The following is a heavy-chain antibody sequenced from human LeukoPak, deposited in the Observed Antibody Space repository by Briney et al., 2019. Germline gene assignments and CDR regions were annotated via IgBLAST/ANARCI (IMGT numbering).Heavy chain of an antibody. CDR2: INPSGGST. CDR1: GYTFTSYY. J-gene: IGHJ4*02. D-gene: IGHD5-12*01. Sequence: ASVKVSCKASGYTFTSYYMHWVRQAPGQGLERMGIINPSGGSTSYAQKFQGRVTMTRDTSTSTVYMELSSLRSEDTAVYYCARGSGDSSGYDLPKPYSYWGQGTLVTVSS. V-gene: IGHV1-46*01. CDR3: ARGSGDSSGYDLPKPYSY.